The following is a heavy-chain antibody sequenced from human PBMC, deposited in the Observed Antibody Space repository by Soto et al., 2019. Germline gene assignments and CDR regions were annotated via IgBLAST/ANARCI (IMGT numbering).Heavy chain of an antibody. CDR3: ARDRAYNWNYYYYYGMDV. CDR2: IYYSGST. CDR1: GGSISSYY. V-gene: IGHV4-59*01. D-gene: IGHD1-20*01. J-gene: IGHJ6*02. Sequence: SETLSLTCTVSGGSISSYYWSWIRQPPGKGLEWIGYIYYSGSTNYNPSLKSRVTISVDTSKNQFSLKLSSVTAADTAVYYCARDRAYNWNYYYYYGMDVWGQGTTVTVSS.